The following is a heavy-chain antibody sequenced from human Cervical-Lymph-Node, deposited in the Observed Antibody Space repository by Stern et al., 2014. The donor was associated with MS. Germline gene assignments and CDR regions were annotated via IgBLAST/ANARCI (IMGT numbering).Heavy chain of an antibody. CDR3: ARGSSSRVAIRSLQWHLEY. J-gene: IGHJ4*02. D-gene: IGHD6-19*01. CDR2: VHHSGCS. Sequence: QVQLQESGPGLVKPSETLSLTCNVSGDSITGSSCWSWVRKPPGDALERVGAVHHSGCSNYSPSLKIRLTISVDKAKTEFFLNLSSGTAAYTAVYYCARGSSSRVAIRSLQWHLEYWGQGSLVTVSS. CDR1: GDSITGSSC. V-gene: IGHV4-4*02.